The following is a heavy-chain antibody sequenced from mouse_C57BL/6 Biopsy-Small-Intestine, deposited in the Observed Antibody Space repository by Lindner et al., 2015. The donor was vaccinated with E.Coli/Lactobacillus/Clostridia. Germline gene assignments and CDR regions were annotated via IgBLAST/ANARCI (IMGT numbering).Heavy chain of an antibody. V-gene: IGHV1-82*01. D-gene: IGHD2-2*01. CDR1: GYAFSSSW. Sequence: VQLQESGPELVKPGASVKISCKASGYAFSSSWMNWVKQRPGKGLEWIGRIYPGDGDTNYSGMFKGKVTLTADKSSSTAYMQLSSLTSVDSAVYFCARSHNGFYAMDYWGQGASVTVSS. J-gene: IGHJ4*01. CDR3: ARSHNGFYAMDY. CDR2: IYPGDGDT.